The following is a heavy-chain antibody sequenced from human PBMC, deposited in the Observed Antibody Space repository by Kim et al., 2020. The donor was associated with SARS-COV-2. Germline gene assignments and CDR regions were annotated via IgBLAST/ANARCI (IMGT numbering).Heavy chain of an antibody. V-gene: IGHV3-30*01. J-gene: IGHJ4*02. Sequence: ADSVKGRCTISRDNYKNTLYLQMNSLRAEDTAVYYCARDGDTILNYYFDYWGQGTLVTVSS. CDR3: ARDGDTILNYYFDY. D-gene: IGHD7-27*01.